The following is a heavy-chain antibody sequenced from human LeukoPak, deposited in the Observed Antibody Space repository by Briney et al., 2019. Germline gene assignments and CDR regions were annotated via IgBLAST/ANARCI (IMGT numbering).Heavy chain of an antibody. V-gene: IGHV4-34*01. J-gene: IGHJ5*02. CDR2: INHSGST. CDR1: GGSFSGYY. CDR3: ARLELLWFGELLGGNWFDP. D-gene: IGHD3-10*01. Sequence: SETLSLTCAVYGGSFSGYYWSWIRQPPGKGLEWIGEINHSGSTNYNPSLKSRVTISVDTSKNQFSLKLSSVTAADTAVYYCARLELLWFGELLGGNWFDPWGQGTLVTVSS.